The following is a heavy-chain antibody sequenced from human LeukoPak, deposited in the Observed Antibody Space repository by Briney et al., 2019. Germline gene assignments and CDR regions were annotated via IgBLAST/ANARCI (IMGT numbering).Heavy chain of an antibody. D-gene: IGHD3-10*01. J-gene: IGHJ4*02. Sequence: GASVKVSCKASGYTFTSYGISWVRQATGQGLEWMGWMNPNSGNTGYAQKFQGRVTMTRNTSISTAYMELSSLRSEDTAVYYCVGRLYGSGSYYFDYWGQGTLVTVSS. CDR1: GYTFTSYG. CDR3: VGRLYGSGSYYFDY. CDR2: MNPNSGNT. V-gene: IGHV1-8*02.